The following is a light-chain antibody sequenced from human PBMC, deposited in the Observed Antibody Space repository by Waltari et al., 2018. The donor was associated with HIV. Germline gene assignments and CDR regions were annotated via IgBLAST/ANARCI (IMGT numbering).Light chain of an antibody. CDR2: KDT. CDR3: QSADSSATYRV. CDR1: ALPTQN. Sequence: YELTQPPSVSVWPGQTARITCSGGALPTQNAFGYQQKRGQAPLVVIYKDTERPSGIPERFSGSSSGTRVTLTISGVQAEDEADYYCQSADSSATYRVFGRGTKLTVL. J-gene: IGLJ3*02. V-gene: IGLV3-25*03.